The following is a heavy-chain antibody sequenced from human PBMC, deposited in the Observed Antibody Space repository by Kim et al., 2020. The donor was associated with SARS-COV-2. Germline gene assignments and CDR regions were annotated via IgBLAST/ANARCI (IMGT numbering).Heavy chain of an antibody. Sequence: VKGRFTISRDNSKTTLYLQMNSLRAEDTAVYYCAKDGAGGYDYYYYGMDVWGQGTTVTVSS. V-gene: IGHV3-30*02. J-gene: IGHJ6*02. CDR3: AKDGAGGYDYYYYGMDV. D-gene: IGHD1-1*01.